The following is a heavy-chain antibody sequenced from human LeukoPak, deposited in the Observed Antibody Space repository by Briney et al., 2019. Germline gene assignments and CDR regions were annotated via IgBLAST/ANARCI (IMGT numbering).Heavy chain of an antibody. CDR1: GGSFSGCY. CDR2: INHNGST. D-gene: IGHD2-15*01. V-gene: IGHV4-34*01. CDR3: ARLNRRYCSGGSCYSYYFDY. Sequence: PSETLSLTCAVYGGSFSGCYWSWIRQPPGKGLEWIGEINHNGSTNYNPSLKSRVTISVDTSKNQFSLKLSSVTAADTAVYYCARLNRRYCSGGSCYSYYFDYWGQGTLVTVSS. J-gene: IGHJ4*02.